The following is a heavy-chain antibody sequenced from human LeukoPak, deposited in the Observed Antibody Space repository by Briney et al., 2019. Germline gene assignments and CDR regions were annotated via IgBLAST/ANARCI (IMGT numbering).Heavy chain of an antibody. D-gene: IGHD5-18*01. J-gene: IGHJ3*02. CDR3: AIVDTAMEVPSGVNDAFDI. V-gene: IGHV1-46*01. Sequence: VASVKVSCKASGYTFTSYYMHWVRQAPGQGLEWMGIINPSGGSTSYAQKFQGRVTMTRDMSTSTVYMELSSLRSEDTAVYYCAIVDTAMEVPSGVNDAFDIWGQGTMVTVSS. CDR1: GYTFTSYY. CDR2: INPSGGST.